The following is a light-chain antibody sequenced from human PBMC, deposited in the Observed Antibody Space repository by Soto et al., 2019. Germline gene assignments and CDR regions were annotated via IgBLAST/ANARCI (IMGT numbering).Light chain of an antibody. J-gene: IGLJ2*01. Sequence: QSALTQPPSVSGSPGQSVTISCTGTSSDVGSYNRVSWYQQPPGTAPKLMIYEVSNRPSGVPDRFSGSKSGNTASLTISGLQAEDEADYYCSSYTSSSTPLVFGGGTKLTFL. CDR1: SSDVGSYNR. CDR3: SSYTSSSTPLV. CDR2: EVS. V-gene: IGLV2-18*02.